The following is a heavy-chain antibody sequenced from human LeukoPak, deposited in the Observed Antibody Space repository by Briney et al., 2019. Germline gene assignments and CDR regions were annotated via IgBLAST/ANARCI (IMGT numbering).Heavy chain of an antibody. V-gene: IGHV1-18*01. D-gene: IGHD2-21*02. J-gene: IGHJ3*02. CDR1: GYTFTSYA. Sequence: ASVKVSCKASGYTFTSYAMHWVRQAPGQGLEWMGWISVINNGNTRYAQNFQGRLTMTTDTSTATAYMELRSLRSDDTAVYYCSREFPFCGADCFSGVFDIWGQGTIVTVS. CDR2: ISVINNGNT. CDR3: SREFPFCGADCFSGVFDI.